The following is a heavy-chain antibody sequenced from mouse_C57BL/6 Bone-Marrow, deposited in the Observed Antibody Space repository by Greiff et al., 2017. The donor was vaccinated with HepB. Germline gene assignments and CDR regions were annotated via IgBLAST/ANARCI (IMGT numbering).Heavy chain of an antibody. Sequence: QVQLKESGAELARPGASVKLSCKASGYTFTSYGISWVKQSTGQGLEWIGEIYPRSGNTYYNEKFKGKATLTADKSSSTAYMELRSLTSEDSAVYFCARYYDYDGYAMDYWGQGTSVTVSS. D-gene: IGHD2-4*01. CDR3: ARYYDYDGYAMDY. J-gene: IGHJ4*01. CDR2: IYPRSGNT. CDR1: GYTFTSYG. V-gene: IGHV1-81*01.